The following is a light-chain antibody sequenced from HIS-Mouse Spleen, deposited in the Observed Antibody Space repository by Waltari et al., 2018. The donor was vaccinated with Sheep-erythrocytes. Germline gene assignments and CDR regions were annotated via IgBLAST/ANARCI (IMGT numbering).Light chain of an antibody. V-gene: IGKV2-30*02. J-gene: IGKJ5*01. CDR1: QSLVHSDGNTY. CDR2: KVS. Sequence: DVVMTQSPLSLPVTLGQPASISCRSSQSLVHSDGNTYLNWFQQRPGQSPRRLIYKVSNRDSGVPDRFSGSGSGTEFTLKIRRVEAEDVGVYYCMQGTHWPITFGQGTRLEIK. CDR3: MQGTHWPIT.